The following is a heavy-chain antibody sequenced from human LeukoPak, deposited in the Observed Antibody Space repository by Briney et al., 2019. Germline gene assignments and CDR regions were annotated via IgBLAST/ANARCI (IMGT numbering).Heavy chain of an antibody. CDR2: ISAYNGNT. D-gene: IGHD3-10*01. CDR1: GYTFTSYG. J-gene: IGHJ3*02. CDR3: ARFWGYGSGSYYTDIDAFDI. Sequence: GASVKVSCKASGYTFTSYGISWVRQAPGQGLEWMGWISAYNGNTNYAQKLQGRVTMTTDTSPSTAYMELRSLRSDDTAVYYCARFWGYGSGSYYTDIDAFDIWGQGTMVTVSS. V-gene: IGHV1-18*01.